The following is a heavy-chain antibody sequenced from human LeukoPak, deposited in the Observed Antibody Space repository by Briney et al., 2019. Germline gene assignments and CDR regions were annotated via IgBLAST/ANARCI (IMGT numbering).Heavy chain of an antibody. V-gene: IGHV4-59*01. J-gene: IGHJ5*02. CDR2: IYYSGSA. CDR3: ARGAPRDYIWGSYRYDWFDP. D-gene: IGHD3-16*02. CDR1: GGSISSYY. Sequence: SEALSLTCTVSGGSISSYYWSWIRQPPGKGLEWIGYIYYSGSADYNHSLKSRVTISVDTSKNQFSLKLSSVTAADTAVYYCARGAPRDYIWGSYRYDWFDPWGQGTLVTVSS.